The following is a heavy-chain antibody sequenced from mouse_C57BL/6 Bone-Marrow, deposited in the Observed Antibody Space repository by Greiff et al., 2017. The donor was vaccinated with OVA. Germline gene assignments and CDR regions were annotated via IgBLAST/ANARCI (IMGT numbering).Heavy chain of an antibody. CDR3: ARGDYYGGFAD. CDR2: INPNNGGT. J-gene: IGHJ3*01. D-gene: IGHD1-2*01. CDR1: GYTFTDYN. Sequence: VQLKESGPELVKPGASVKIPCKASGYTFTDYNMDWVKQSHGKSLEWIGDINPNNGGTIYNQKFKGKATWTVDKYSSTAYMELRRLTSEDTAVYYCARGDYYGGFADWGQGTLVTVSA. V-gene: IGHV1-18*01.